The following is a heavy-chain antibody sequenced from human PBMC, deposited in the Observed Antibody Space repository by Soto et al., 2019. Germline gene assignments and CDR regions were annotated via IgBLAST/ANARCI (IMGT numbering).Heavy chain of an antibody. D-gene: IGHD6-13*01. CDR1: GFTFEDNT. J-gene: IGHJ4*02. CDR2: ISWDGGST. CDR3: AKALSIAAAGTGVDY. V-gene: IGHV3-43*01. Sequence: GGSLRLSCAASGFTFEDNTMHWVRQAPGKGLEWVSLISWDGGSTYYADSVKGRFTISRDNSKDSLYPQMNSLRTEDTALYYCAKALSIAAAGTGVDYWGQGTLVT.